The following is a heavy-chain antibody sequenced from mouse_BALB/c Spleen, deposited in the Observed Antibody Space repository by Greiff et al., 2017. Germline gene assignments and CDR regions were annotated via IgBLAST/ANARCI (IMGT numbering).Heavy chain of an antibody. CDR1: GYTFTSYT. CDR3: ARDYGSSLFAY. J-gene: IGHJ3*01. D-gene: IGHD1-1*01. V-gene: IGHV1-4*01. CDR2: INPSSGYT. Sequence: VKLQQSGAELARPGASVKMSCKASGYTFTSYTMHWVKQRPGQGLEWIGYINPSSGYTNYNQKFKDKATLTADKSSSTAFMQLSSLTSEDSAVYYCARDYGSSLFAYWGQGTLVTVSA.